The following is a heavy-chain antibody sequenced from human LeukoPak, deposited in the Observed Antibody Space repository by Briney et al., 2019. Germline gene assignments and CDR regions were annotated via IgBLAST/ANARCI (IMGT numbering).Heavy chain of an antibody. CDR3: ASLSPAVAGYLDY. CDR1: GCTFSSYE. Sequence: GGSLRLSCAASGCTFSSYEMNWVRQAPGKGLEWVSYISSSGSTIYYADSVKGRFTISRDNAKNSLYLQMYSLRAEDTAVYYCASLSPAVAGYLDYWGQGTLVTVSS. J-gene: IGHJ4*02. V-gene: IGHV3-48*03. D-gene: IGHD6-19*01. CDR2: ISSSGSTI.